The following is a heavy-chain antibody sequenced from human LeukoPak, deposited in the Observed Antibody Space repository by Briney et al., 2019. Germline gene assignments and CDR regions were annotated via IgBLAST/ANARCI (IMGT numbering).Heavy chain of an antibody. J-gene: IGHJ4*02. CDR3: ARDVGDFWSGYPSDYFDY. D-gene: IGHD3-3*01. CDR1: GDSITTNH. V-gene: IGHV4-4*07. CDR2: IRFNGNT. Sequence: SETLSLTCTVSGDSITTNHWSWIRQPAGKGLEWISRIRFNGNTDYNPSLKSRLTTPIDTPRNQFSLKLHSVTAADTAVYYCARDVGDFWSGYPSDYFDYWGQGTLVTVSS.